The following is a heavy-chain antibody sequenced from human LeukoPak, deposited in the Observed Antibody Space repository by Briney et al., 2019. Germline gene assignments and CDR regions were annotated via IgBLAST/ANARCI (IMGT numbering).Heavy chain of an antibody. J-gene: IGHJ4*02. CDR1: GLTFSSFG. D-gene: IGHD2-21*01. CDR2: ISYDGSKE. Sequence: GRSLRLSCAASGLTFSSFGMHWVRQAPGKGLEWLAVISYDGSKEYYADSVKGRFTISRDNSKNTVYLQMSSLRVEETAVYYCAKEFNRGLPDYWGQGTLVTVPS. V-gene: IGHV3-30*18. CDR3: AKEFNRGLPDY.